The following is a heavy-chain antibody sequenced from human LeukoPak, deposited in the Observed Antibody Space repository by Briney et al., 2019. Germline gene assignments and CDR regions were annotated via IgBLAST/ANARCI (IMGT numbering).Heavy chain of an antibody. CDR3: ARSGGPGTYHQLRYNWFDP. CDR2: ITTISHYI. Sequence: GGSLRLSCAASGFTLSDYHMKRVRQAPGKGLEWLSSITTISHYIYYAGAVRGRFTISRDNAKNSLYLQMNSLRGEDTAVYYCARSGGPGTYHQLRYNWFDPWGQGTLVTVSS. CDR1: GFTLSDYH. D-gene: IGHD3-10*01. J-gene: IGHJ5*02. V-gene: IGHV3-21*01.